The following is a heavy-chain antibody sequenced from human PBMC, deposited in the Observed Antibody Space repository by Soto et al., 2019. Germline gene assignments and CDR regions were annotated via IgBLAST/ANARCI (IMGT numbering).Heavy chain of an antibody. CDR3: ARELVGDYGDEPRDY. Sequence: QVQLVQSGAEVKKPGASVKVSCKASGYTFTSYGISWVRQAPGQGLEWMGGISAYNGNTNYAQKPQGRVTMTTDTSTSTAYMELRGPSSGGTAVYYCARELVGDYGDEPRDYWGQGTLVTFSS. CDR2: ISAYNGNT. V-gene: IGHV1-18*01. J-gene: IGHJ4*02. CDR1: GYTFTSYG. D-gene: IGHD4-17*01.